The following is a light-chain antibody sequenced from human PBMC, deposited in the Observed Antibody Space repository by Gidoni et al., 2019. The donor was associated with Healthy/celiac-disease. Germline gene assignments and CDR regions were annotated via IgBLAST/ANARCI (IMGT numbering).Light chain of an antibody. CDR1: QGISNY. Sequence: DIQLPQSPSSLSASVGDRVTITCRASQGISNYLAWYQQKPGKVPKLLIYAASTWQSGVPSRFSGSGSGTDFTLTISSLQPEDVATYYCQKYNSAPRTFGQGTKVEIK. CDR3: QKYNSAPRT. J-gene: IGKJ1*01. V-gene: IGKV1-27*01. CDR2: AAS.